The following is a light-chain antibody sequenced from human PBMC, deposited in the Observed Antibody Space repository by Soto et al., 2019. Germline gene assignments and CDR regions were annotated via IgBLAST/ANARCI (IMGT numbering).Light chain of an antibody. J-gene: IGKJ1*01. CDR1: QSIGTN. V-gene: IGKV3-20*01. CDR2: GAS. Sequence: EIVMTQSPATLSVSPGERATLSCRASQSIGTNLAWYQQKPGQAPRLLIYGASSRASGIPDRFSGSGSGTDFTLTISRLEPEDFAVYCCQQYGSSPWTFGQGTKVDIK. CDR3: QQYGSSPWT.